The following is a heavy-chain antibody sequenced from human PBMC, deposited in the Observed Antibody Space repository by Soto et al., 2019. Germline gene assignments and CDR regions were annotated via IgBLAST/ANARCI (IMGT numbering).Heavy chain of an antibody. D-gene: IGHD6-19*01. CDR2: INWAGYSI. Sequence: EVKLVESGGGLVQPGRSLRLSCAASGFTFDDYAMHWVRQTPGKGLEWVSGINWAGYSIAYADSVKGRFTISRDNANNSLFLEMNSLRPEDTALYYCVRDCANSGWYAFDSWGQGTLVTVSS. CDR3: VRDCANSGWYAFDS. CDR1: GFTFDDYA. J-gene: IGHJ4*02. V-gene: IGHV3-9*01.